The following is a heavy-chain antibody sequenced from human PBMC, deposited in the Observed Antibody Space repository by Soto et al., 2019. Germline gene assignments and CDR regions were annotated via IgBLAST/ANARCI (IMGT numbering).Heavy chain of an antibody. CDR3: ALRSMAVVPEY. CDR1: GDSISSYY. D-gene: IGHD3-22*01. V-gene: IGHV4-59*01. J-gene: IGHJ4*02. CDR2: LYYGRSA. Sequence: QVQLQESGPGLVKPSETLSLTCAVSGDSISSYYCMWIRQPPGKGLESIGYLYYGRSANYNPSLKRLVTLSVDTSTNQCSLTLSSMTAADTAVYYCALRSMAVVPEYWGQGTLVTVSS.